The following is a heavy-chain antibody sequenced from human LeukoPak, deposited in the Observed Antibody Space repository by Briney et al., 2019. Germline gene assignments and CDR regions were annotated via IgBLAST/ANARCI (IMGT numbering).Heavy chain of an antibody. CDR1: GFTFSSYA. D-gene: IGHD6-13*01. J-gene: IGHJ4*02. CDR3: ASHSSSWYFGY. CDR2: ISGSGGST. V-gene: IGHV3-23*01. Sequence: GGSLRLSCAASGFTFSSYAMSWVRQAPGKGLEWVSAISGSGGSTYYADSVKGRFTISRDNSKNTLYLQMNSLRAEDTAVYYCASHSSSWYFGYWGQGTLVTVSS.